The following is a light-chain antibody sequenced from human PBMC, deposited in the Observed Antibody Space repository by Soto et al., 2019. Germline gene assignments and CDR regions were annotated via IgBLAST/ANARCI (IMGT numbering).Light chain of an antibody. Sequence: QSVLTQPPSASGSPGQSVTISCTGTSSDVGGYNYVSWYQQHPGKAPKLMIYEVSKRPSGVPXRFSGSKSGNTASLTVSXXQAEXXXXXYXSSYAGSNNLFGGGTKLTVL. CDR3: SSYAGSNNL. V-gene: IGLV2-8*01. J-gene: IGLJ2*01. CDR2: EVS. CDR1: SSDVGGYNY.